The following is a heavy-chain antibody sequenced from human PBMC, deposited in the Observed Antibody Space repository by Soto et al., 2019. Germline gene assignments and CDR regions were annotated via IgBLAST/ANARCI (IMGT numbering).Heavy chain of an antibody. J-gene: IGHJ6*02. D-gene: IGHD3-16*02. CDR3: ARELSQYYYYYYGMDV. CDR1: GGSISGHY. V-gene: IGHV4-59*11. Sequence: SETLSLTCTVSGGSISGHYWTWIRKSPGKGLEWIGYIFYSGSTNYNPSLKSRVTISMDTSNNQFSLKLTSVTAADTAVYYCARELSQYYYYYYGMDVWGQGTTVTVSS. CDR2: IFYSGST.